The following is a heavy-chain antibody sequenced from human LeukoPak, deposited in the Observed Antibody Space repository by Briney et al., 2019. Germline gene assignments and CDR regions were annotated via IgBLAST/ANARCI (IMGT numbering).Heavy chain of an antibody. CDR2: ISSISHYI. CDR3: TGDLSLGMPQGFDY. J-gene: IGHJ4*02. Sequence: PGGSLRLSCTASGFTFRSYSMNWVRQAPGKGLEWVSTISSISHYIYYADSVKGRFTISRDNAENSLYLQMNSLRAEDMAVYYCTGDLSLGMPQGFDYWGQGTLVTVSS. V-gene: IGHV3-21*01. D-gene: IGHD2-2*01. CDR1: GFTFRSYS.